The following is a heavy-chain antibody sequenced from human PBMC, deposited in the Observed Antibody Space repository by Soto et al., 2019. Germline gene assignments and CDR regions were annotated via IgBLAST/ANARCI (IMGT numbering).Heavy chain of an antibody. V-gene: IGHV3-7*01. D-gene: IGHD3-22*01. CDR1: VFTFSSYW. J-gene: IGHJ3*01. CDR3: ARDRNYYYDSSGYYYAFDV. CDR2: IKQDGSEK. Sequence: VGSLRLSCASSVFTFSSYWMSCVRHSPGKWLEWVANIKQDGSEKYYVDSVKGRFTISRDNAKNSLYLQMNSLRAEDTAVYYCARDRNYYYDSSGYYYAFDVWGQGTMVSVSS.